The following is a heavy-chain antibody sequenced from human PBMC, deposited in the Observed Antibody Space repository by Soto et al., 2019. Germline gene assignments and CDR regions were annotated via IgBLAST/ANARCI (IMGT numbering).Heavy chain of an antibody. Sequence: QVQLVQSGAEVKKPGASVKVSCKASGYTFTSYGISWVRQAPGQGLEWMGWISAYNGNTNYAQKRQGRVTMTTDTSTSTAYMEPRSLRSDDPAVYYCARKYCSGGSCYYGNDAFDIWGQGTMVTVSS. CDR1: GYTFTSYG. D-gene: IGHD2-15*01. V-gene: IGHV1-18*01. J-gene: IGHJ3*02. CDR2: ISAYNGNT. CDR3: ARKYCSGGSCYYGNDAFDI.